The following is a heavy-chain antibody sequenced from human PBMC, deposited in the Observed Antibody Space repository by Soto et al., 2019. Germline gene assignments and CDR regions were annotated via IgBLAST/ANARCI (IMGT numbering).Heavy chain of an antibody. Sequence: GSLRLSCAASGFTVSSNYMSWVRQAPGKGLEWVSVIYSGGSTYYADSVKGRFTISRDNSKNTLYLQMNSLRAEDTAVYYCARQQLAHAFDIWGQGTMVTVSS. CDR2: IYSGGST. CDR1: GFTVSSNY. D-gene: IGHD6-6*01. CDR3: ARQQLAHAFDI. J-gene: IGHJ3*02. V-gene: IGHV3-66*04.